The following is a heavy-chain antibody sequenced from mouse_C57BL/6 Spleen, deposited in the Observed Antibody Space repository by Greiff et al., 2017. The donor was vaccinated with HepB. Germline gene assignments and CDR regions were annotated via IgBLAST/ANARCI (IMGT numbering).Heavy chain of an antibody. CDR1: GYTFTSYW. Sequence: VQLQESGAELVKPGASVKMSCKASGYTFTSYWITWVKQRPGQGLEWIGDIYPGSGSTNYNEKFKSKATLTVDTSSSTAYMQLSSLTSEDSAVYYCARSGDVYDGGAYWGQGTLVTVSA. CDR3: ARSGDVYDGGAY. CDR2: IYPGSGST. V-gene: IGHV1-55*01. J-gene: IGHJ3*01. D-gene: IGHD2-2*01.